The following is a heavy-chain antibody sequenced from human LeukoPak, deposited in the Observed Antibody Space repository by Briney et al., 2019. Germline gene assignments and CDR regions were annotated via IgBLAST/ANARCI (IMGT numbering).Heavy chain of an antibody. CDR1: GYSFTSYW. CDR3: ARHPYYYGSGSYYYMDV. CDR2: IYPGDSDT. V-gene: IGHV5-51*01. D-gene: IGHD3-10*01. Sequence: GESLKISCKGSGYSFTSYWIGWVRQMPGKGLEWMGIIYPGDSDTRYNPSFQDQVTISADKSISTAYLQWSSLKASDTAMYYCARHPYYYGSGSYYYMDVWGKGTTVTVSS. J-gene: IGHJ6*03.